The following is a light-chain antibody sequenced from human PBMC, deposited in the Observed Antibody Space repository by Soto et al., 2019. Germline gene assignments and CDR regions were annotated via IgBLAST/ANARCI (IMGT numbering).Light chain of an antibody. CDR1: QSVRRY. Sequence: EIVLTQSPATLVLSPGERATLSCRASQSVRRYLAWYQQKPGQAPRLLISDASNRASGIPARFSGSGSGTDFTLTISSLEPEDFATYYCQHRSEWPVSFGQGTRLESK. V-gene: IGKV3-11*01. J-gene: IGKJ5*01. CDR2: DAS. CDR3: QHRSEWPVS.